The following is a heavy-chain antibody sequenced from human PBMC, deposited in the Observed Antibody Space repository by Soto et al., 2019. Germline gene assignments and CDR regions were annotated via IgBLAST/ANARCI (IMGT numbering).Heavy chain of an antibody. CDR3: SRGNCGGDCSPPVY. Sequence: EVQLVESGGGLVNPGRSLRLYCTASGFTFADYAMTWFRQAPGKGLEWVGFIRGNAYGGTIKYAASVKGRFSISRDDSKCIDYLQMDSLKTEDTAVYYCSRGNCGGDCSPPVYWGQGTLVTVSS. CDR2: IRGNAYGGTI. D-gene: IGHD2-21*02. CDR1: GFTFADYA. V-gene: IGHV3-49*05. J-gene: IGHJ4*02.